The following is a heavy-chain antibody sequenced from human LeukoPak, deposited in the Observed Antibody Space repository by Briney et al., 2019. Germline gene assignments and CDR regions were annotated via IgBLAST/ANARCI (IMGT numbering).Heavy chain of an antibody. CDR1: GGTFSSYA. CDR3: ARVHYDFWSGDGDY. V-gene: IGHV1-69*13. J-gene: IGHJ4*02. Sequence: GASVKASCKASGGTFSSYAISWVRQAPGQGLEWMGGIIPIFGTANYAQKFQGRVTITADESTSTAYMELSSLRSEDTAVYYCARVHYDFWSGDGDYWGQGTLVTVSS. D-gene: IGHD3-3*01. CDR2: IIPIFGTA.